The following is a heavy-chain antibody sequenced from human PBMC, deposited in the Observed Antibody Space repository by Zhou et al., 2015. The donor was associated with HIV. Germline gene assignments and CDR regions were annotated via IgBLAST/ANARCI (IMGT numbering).Heavy chain of an antibody. CDR1: GGTFSSYA. CDR3: ATETWQKTNSYYYYGMDV. Sequence: QVQLVQSGAEVKKPGSSVKVSCKASGGTFSSYAISWVRQAPGQGLEWMGGISPIFGTANYAQKFQGRVTITADRSTNTAYMELRSLTSEDTAVYYCATETWQKTNSYYYYGMDVWGQGTTVTVSS. J-gene: IGHJ6*02. V-gene: IGHV1-69*06. CDR2: ISPIFGTA. D-gene: IGHD1/OR15-1a*01.